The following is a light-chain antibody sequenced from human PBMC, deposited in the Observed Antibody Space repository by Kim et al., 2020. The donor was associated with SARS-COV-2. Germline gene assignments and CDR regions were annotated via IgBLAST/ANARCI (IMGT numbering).Light chain of an antibody. CDR2: EDS. CDR3: QAWDSSTAWV. Sequence: SYELTQPSSVSVSPGQTASITCSGDRLGDKYACWYQQKPGQSPVLVIYEDSKRPSGIPERFSGSNSGNTATLTISGTQAMDEADYYCQAWDSSTAWVFGGGTKVTVL. V-gene: IGLV3-1*01. J-gene: IGLJ3*02. CDR1: RLGDKY.